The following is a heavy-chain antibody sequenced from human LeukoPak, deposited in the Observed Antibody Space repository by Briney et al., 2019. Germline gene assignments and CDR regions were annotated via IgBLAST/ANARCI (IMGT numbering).Heavy chain of an antibody. J-gene: IGHJ5*01. V-gene: IGHV4-38-2*02. CDR1: GHSITSGYY. D-gene: IGHD2-15*01. CDR2: IYHSGTT. Sequence: PSETLSLTCTVSGHSITSGYYWGWIRQPPGKGLQWIGNIYHSGTTYSNPSLKSRLTMSVDTSKNQFSLKLSSVTAADTAVYYCARDSGGSRYHDWFDPWGQGTLVTVS. CDR3: ARDSGGSRYHDWFDP.